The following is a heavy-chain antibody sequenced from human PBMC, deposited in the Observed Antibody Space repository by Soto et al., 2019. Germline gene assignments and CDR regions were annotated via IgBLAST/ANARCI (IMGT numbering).Heavy chain of an antibody. CDR3: ARGGITIFGVVRMTEMDV. CDR2: INAGNGNT. V-gene: IGHV1-3*01. J-gene: IGHJ6*04. CDR1: GYTFTSYA. D-gene: IGHD3-3*01. Sequence: GASVKVSCKASGYTFTSYAMHWVRQAPGQRLEWMGWINAGNGNTKYSQKFQGRVTITRDTSASTAYMELSSLRSEDTAVYYCARGGITIFGVVRMTEMDVWGKGTTVTVSS.